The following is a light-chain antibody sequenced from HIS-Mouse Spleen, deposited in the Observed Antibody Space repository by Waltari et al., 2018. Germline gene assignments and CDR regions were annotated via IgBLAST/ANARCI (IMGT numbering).Light chain of an antibody. CDR2: EFS. J-gene: IGLJ2*01. V-gene: IGLV2-8*01. CDR1: SSDVGGYTY. CDR3: SSYAGSNNLV. Sequence: QSALTQPPSASGSPGQSVTIPCTGTSSDVGGYTYVSWYQQHPGKAPKLMIYEFSKRPSGVPARFSGSKSGNTASLTVSGLQAEDEADYYCSSYAGSNNLVFGGGTKLTVL.